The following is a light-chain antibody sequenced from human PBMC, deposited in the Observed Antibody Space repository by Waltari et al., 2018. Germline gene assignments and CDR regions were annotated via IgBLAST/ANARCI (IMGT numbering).Light chain of an antibody. CDR2: GAS. CDR3: QQYNSYPLT. Sequence: DIQMTQSPSSVSASVGDRVTITCRVSQAIVNHLAWYQYKPGKAPKSLIYGASSLQSGVPSKFSGSGSGTEFTLTINSLQPEDLATYYCQQYNSYPLTFGGGTKVEIK. V-gene: IGKV1-16*02. CDR1: QAIVNH. J-gene: IGKJ4*01.